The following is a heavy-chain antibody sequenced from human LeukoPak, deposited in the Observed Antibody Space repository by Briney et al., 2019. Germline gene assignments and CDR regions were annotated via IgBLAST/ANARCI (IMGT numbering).Heavy chain of an antibody. CDR1: GGSFSGYY. V-gene: IGHV4-34*01. Sequence: SETLSLTCAVYGGSFSGYYWSWIRQPPGKGLEWIGEINHSGSTNYNPSLKSRVTISVDTSKNQFSLKLSSVTAADTAVYYCAREHGLMDCYYYYMDVWGKGTTVTVSS. CDR2: INHSGST. CDR3: AREHGLMDCYYYYMDV. J-gene: IGHJ6*03. D-gene: IGHD2-8*01.